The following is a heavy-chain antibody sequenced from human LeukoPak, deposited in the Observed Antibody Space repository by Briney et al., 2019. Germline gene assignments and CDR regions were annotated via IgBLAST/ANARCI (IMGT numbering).Heavy chain of an antibody. J-gene: IGHJ4*02. CDR2: IYYSGST. D-gene: IGHD6-19*01. CDR3: ARDSWGSGWYDY. V-gene: IGHV4-59*01. Sequence: PSETLSLTCTVSGGSISSYYWSWIRQPPGKGLEWIGYIYYSGSTNYNPSLKSRVTISVDTSKNQFSLKLSSVTAADTAVYYCARDSWGSGWYDYWGQGTLVTVSS. CDR1: GGSISSYY.